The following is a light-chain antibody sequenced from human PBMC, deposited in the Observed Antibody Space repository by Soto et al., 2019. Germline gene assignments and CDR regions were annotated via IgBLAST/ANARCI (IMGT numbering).Light chain of an antibody. CDR1: QSVSSY. Sequence: EIFLTQSPATLSLSRWERATLSWRASQSVSSYLAWYQQKLGQAPRLLIYDASNRATGIPARFSGSGSGTDFTLTISSLESEDFAVYYCQQRSNWPITFGQGTRLEIK. J-gene: IGKJ5*01. V-gene: IGKV3-11*01. CDR2: DAS. CDR3: QQRSNWPIT.